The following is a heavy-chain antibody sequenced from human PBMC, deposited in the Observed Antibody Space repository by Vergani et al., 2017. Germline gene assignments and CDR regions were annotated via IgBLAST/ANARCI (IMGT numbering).Heavy chain of an antibody. V-gene: IGHV4-34*01. J-gene: IGHJ6*03. D-gene: IGHD3-3*01. CDR3: ARVQELYYFLSGYRVRYCYYMDV. CDR2: INHSGST. Sequence: QVQLQQWGAGLLKPSETLSLTCAVYCGSFSGYYWSWIRQPPAKGLEWIGEINHSGSTNYNPSLKSLVTISVDTSKYQFSLKLGSVTAADTAVYYCARVQELYYFLSGYRVRYCYYMDVWGKGTTVTVSS. CDR1: CGSFSGYY.